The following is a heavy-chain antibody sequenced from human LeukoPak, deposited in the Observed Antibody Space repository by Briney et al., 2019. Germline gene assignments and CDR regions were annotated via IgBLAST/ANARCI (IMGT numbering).Heavy chain of an antibody. D-gene: IGHD3-22*01. CDR2: IRYDGSNK. CDR1: GFTFSSYG. J-gene: IGHJ4*02. Sequence: GGSLRLSYAASGFTFSSYGMHWVRQAPGKGLEWVAFIRYDGSNKYYADSVKGRFTISRDNSKNTLYLQMNSLRAEDTAVYYCAKDHSYYDSSGPFDYWGQGTLVTVSS. CDR3: AKDHSYYDSSGPFDY. V-gene: IGHV3-30*02.